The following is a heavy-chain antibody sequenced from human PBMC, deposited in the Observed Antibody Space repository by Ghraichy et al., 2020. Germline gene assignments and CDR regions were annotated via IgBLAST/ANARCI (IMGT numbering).Heavy chain of an antibody. CDR2: IYYSGGT. CDR3: ARRKYYDLSDDY. CDR1: GGSISSSYYY. Sequence: SETLSLTCTVSGGSISSSYYYWGWIRQPPGKGLEWIGNIYYSGGTYYNPSLKSRVTISVDTSKNQFSLKLSSVTAADTAVYYCARRKYYDLSDDYWGQGTLVTVSS. D-gene: IGHD3-22*01. J-gene: IGHJ4*02. V-gene: IGHV4-39*01.